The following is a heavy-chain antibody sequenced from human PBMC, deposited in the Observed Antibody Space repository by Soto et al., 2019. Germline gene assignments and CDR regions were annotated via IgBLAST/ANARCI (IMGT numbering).Heavy chain of an antibody. V-gene: IGHV3-23*01. J-gene: IGHJ6*02. CDR3: AKDSKSVSVSAARVYGMDV. Sequence: GGSLRLSCAGSGFMFSSFAMTWVRQSPGKGLEWVSTTRSNGEHTYYADSVKGRFTVSRDNSKNTLFLEMSSLRAEDSAIYYCAKDSKSVSVSAARVYGMDVWGQGTTVTVSS. D-gene: IGHD2-2*01. CDR2: TRSNGEHT. CDR1: GFMFSSFA.